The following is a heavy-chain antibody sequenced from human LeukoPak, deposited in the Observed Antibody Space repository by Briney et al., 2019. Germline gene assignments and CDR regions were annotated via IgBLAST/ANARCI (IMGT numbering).Heavy chain of an antibody. J-gene: IGHJ4*02. V-gene: IGHV3-23*01. CDR2: LSGSGERT. D-gene: IGHD6-19*01. CDR3: AKDRGIAVAGNEFDY. CDR1: GITFSSYA. Sequence: AGGSLRLSCAASGITFSSYAMSWVRQAPGRGLEWVSSLSGSGERTYYADSVKGRFTISRDNSKNTLYVQMNSLRDEDTPVYYCAKDRGIAVAGNEFDYWGQGTLVTVSS.